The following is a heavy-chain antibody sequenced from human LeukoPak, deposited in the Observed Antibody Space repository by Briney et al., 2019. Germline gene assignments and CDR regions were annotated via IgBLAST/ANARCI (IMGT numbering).Heavy chain of an antibody. J-gene: IGHJ4*02. V-gene: IGHV1-2*02. CDR2: ISPNSGGT. CDR3: ATSSSWYWYFDY. CDR1: GYTFTGYY. Sequence: GASVTVSCKASGYTFTGYYMHWVRQAPGQGLEWMGWISPNSGGTNYAQKFQGRVTMTRDTSISTAYMELSRLRSDDTAVYYCATSSSWYWYFDYWGQGTLVTVSS. D-gene: IGHD6-13*01.